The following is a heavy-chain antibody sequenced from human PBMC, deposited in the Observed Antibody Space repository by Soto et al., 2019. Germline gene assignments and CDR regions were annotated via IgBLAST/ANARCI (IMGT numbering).Heavy chain of an antibody. CDR2: ISGDDGST. CDR3: AKKYHYGSGSYLYYFDY. V-gene: IGHV3-23*01. CDR1: GFTFGHFA. J-gene: IGHJ4*02. Sequence: EVQLLESGGGLVQPAGSLRLSCAASGFTFGHFAMTWVRQAPGKGLERVSTISGDDGSTYYADSVKGRFTISRDNSKNTPYLQMNSLRAEDTAVYYCAKKYHYGSGSYLYYFDYWGQGTLVTVSS. D-gene: IGHD3-10*01.